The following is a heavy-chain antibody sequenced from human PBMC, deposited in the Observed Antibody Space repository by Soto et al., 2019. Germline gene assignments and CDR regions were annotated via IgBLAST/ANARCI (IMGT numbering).Heavy chain of an antibody. CDR3: AREAPPEQGYSNYYFDN. J-gene: IGHJ4*02. D-gene: IGHD4-4*01. CDR2: INPGIGNA. CDR1: GYTFTSYA. V-gene: IGHV1-3*01. Sequence: ASVKVSCKASGYTFTSYAVHWVRQAPGQRLEWMARINPGIGNAKYSQNFQGRVTFTADESTSTAYMELASLISEDTAVYYCAREAPPEQGYSNYYFDNWAQGTLVTVSS.